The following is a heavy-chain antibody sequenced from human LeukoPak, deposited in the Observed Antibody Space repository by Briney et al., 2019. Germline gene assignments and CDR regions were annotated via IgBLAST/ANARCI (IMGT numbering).Heavy chain of an antibody. CDR3: AKGFTTGWSGGYLDY. D-gene: IGHD6-19*01. Sequence: PGGCLRLSCAASGFTLTNYAMNWVRQTPGKGLEWVSGISGGNTYYADSVRGRFTISRDSSKNTLYLHMDFLRAEDTAVYLCAKGFTTGWSGGYLDYWGQGTLVSVSS. CDR2: ISGGNT. CDR1: GFTLTNYA. V-gene: IGHV3-23*01. J-gene: IGHJ4*02.